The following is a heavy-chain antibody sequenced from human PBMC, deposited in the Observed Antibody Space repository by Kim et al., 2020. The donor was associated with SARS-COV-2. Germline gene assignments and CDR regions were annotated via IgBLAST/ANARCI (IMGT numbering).Heavy chain of an antibody. CDR3: ARDRGQQLASGDYGMDV. CDR1: GFTFSSYS. J-gene: IGHJ6*02. V-gene: IGHV3-48*02. CDR2: ISSSSSTI. Sequence: GGSLRLSCAASGFTFSSYSMNWVRQAPGKGLEWVSYISSSSSTIYYADSVKGRFTISRDNAKNSLYLQMNSLRDEDTAVYYCARDRGQQLASGDYGMDVWGQGTPVTVSS. D-gene: IGHD6-13*01.